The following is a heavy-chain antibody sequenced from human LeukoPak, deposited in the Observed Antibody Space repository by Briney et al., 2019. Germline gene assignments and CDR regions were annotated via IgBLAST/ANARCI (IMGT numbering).Heavy chain of an antibody. CDR2: INPNSGGT. CDR1: GYTFTGYY. Sequence: ASVKVSCKASGYTFTGYYMHWVRQAPGQGLEWMGRINPNSGGTNSAQKFQGRVTMTRDTSISTAYMELTRLRSDDTAVYYCARGDTVTTGPFDYRGQGTLVTVSS. J-gene: IGHJ4*02. CDR3: ARGDTVTTGPFDY. D-gene: IGHD4-17*01. V-gene: IGHV1-2*06.